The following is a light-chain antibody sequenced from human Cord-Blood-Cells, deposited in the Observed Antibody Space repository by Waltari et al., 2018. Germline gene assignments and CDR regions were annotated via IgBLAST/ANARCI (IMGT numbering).Light chain of an antibody. CDR2: DVS. J-gene: IGLJ3*02. CDR1: SSDVGGSNY. CDR3: SSYTSSSTLG. Sequence: QSALTQPAPVSGPPGQSHTISCTGTSSDVGGSNYVSWYQQHPGKAPELMSYDVSNRPSGVSNRSSGSKSGNTASLTISVLQAEDEADYYCSSYTSSSTLGFGGGTKLTVL. V-gene: IGLV2-14*01.